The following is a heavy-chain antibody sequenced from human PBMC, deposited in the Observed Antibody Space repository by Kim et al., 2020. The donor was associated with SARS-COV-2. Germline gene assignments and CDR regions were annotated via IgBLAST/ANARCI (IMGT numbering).Heavy chain of an antibody. CDR3: ARFVPGYSYGFDY. V-gene: IGHV4-59*01. J-gene: IGHJ4*02. Sequence: NCHPPLRGRVTISVDTSKNRYSLELSSVTAAATAVYYCARFVPGYSYGFDYWGQGTLVTVSS. D-gene: IGHD5-18*01.